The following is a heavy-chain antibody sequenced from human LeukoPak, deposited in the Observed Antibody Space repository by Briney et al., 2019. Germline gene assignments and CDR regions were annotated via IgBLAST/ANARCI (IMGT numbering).Heavy chain of an antibody. CDR1: GFTFDDYG. V-gene: IGHV3-20*04. Sequence: GGSLRLSCAASGFTFDDYGMSWVRQAPGTGLERVAGISYNGGSKDYADSVTGRFTISRDNSKSTLSLQMNSLRAEDTAIYYCATYRQVLSPFDSWGQGTLVTVSS. J-gene: IGHJ4*02. D-gene: IGHD2-8*02. CDR3: ATYRQVLSPFDS. CDR2: ISYNGGSK.